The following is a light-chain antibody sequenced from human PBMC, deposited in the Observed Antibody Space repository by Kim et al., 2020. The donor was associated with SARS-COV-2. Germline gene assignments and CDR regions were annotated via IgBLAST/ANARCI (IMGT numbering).Light chain of an antibody. Sequence: EVLLTQSPGTLSLSPGDRATLSCRASQSVRDNYIAWYQQKPGQAPRLLIYGTSTRATGIPDRFSGSGSGTDFTLTISRQEPEDFAVYYCQQYCSSIIFGQGTRLDIK. CDR1: QSVRDNY. CDR2: GTS. V-gene: IGKV3-20*01. J-gene: IGKJ5*01. CDR3: QQYCSSII.